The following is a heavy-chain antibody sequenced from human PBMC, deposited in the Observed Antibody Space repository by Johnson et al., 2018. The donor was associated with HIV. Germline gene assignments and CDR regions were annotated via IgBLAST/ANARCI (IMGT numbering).Heavy chain of an antibody. J-gene: IGHJ3*01. CDR1: GFTFSDYY. Sequence: VQLVESGGGLVKPGGSLRLSCAASGFTFSDYYMSWIRQAPGKGLEWVAVISYDGSDKYYADSVKGRFTISRDNSKNTMYLQMNSLRAEDTAVYYCAREGVAVAVTPDAFDLWGQGTMVIVSS. D-gene: IGHD6-19*01. CDR3: AREGVAVAVTPDAFDL. CDR2: ISYDGSDK. V-gene: IGHV3-30*03.